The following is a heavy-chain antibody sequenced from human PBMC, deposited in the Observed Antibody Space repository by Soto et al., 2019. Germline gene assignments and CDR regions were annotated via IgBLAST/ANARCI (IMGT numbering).Heavy chain of an antibody. CDR3: AKDLSSCSGGVCYSLYFDS. CDR2: ISGSVVST. V-gene: IGHV3-23*01. CDR1: GFTFNTHT. J-gene: IGHJ4*02. Sequence: EVQLLESGGGLVQPGGSLRLSCAASGFTFNTHTMGWVRQAPGKGLEWVAAISGSVVSTYYADSVKGRFSISRDNSRNMVFLQLNSLTVEDTAVYYCAKDLSSCSGGVCYSLYFDSWGQGALVTVSS. D-gene: IGHD2-8*02.